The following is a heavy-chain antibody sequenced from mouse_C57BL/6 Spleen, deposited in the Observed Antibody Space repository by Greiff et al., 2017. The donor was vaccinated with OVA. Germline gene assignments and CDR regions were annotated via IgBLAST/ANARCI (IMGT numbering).Heavy chain of an antibody. CDR2: ISYSGST. Sequence: EVMLVESGPGLAKPSQTLSLTCSVTGYSITSDYWNWIRKFPGNKLEYMGYISYSGSTYYNPSLKSRISITRDTSKNQYYLQLNSVTTEDTATYYCARSYYGSTAYFDVWGTGTTVTVSS. V-gene: IGHV3-8*01. CDR1: GYSITSDY. CDR3: ARSYYGSTAYFDV. J-gene: IGHJ1*03. D-gene: IGHD1-1*01.